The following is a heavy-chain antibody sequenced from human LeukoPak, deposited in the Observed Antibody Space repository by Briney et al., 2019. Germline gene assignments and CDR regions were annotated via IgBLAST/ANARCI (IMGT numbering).Heavy chain of an antibody. J-gene: IGHJ3*02. V-gene: IGHV4-30-4*08. Sequence: PSETPSLTCTVSGGSISSGDYYWSWIRQPPGKGLEWIGYIYYSGSTYYNPSLKSRVTISVDTSKNQFSLKLSSVTAADTAVYYCAREGASIAALDAFDIWGQGTMVTVSS. CDR1: GGSISSGDYY. CDR3: AREGASIAALDAFDI. D-gene: IGHD6-6*01. CDR2: IYYSGST.